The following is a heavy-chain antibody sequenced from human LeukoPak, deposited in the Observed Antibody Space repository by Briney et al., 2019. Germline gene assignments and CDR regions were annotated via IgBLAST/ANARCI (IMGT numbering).Heavy chain of an antibody. CDR1: GFTFDDYA. CDR2: ISWNSGSI. J-gene: IGHJ4*02. D-gene: IGHD3-22*01. CDR3: ARTYYYDSSGYFDY. Sequence: GGSLRLSCAASGFTFDDYAMHWVRQAPGKGLEWVSGISWNSGSIGYADSVKGRFTISRDNAKNSLYLQMNSLRAEDSALYYCARTYYYDSSGYFDYWGQGTLVTVSS. V-gene: IGHV3-9*01.